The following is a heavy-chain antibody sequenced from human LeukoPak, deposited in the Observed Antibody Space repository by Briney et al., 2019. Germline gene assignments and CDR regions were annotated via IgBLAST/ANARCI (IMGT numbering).Heavy chain of an antibody. CDR2: IDGGGDGT. CDR1: GFTFSDYW. CDR3: AKDVRGYRRPLDY. Sequence: GGSLRLSCAASGFTFSDYWMHWVRQSPGKGLEWVSGIDGGGDGTYIADPVKGRFTISRDNSKNSPYLQMNRLRADDTAVYYCAKDVRGYRRPLDYWGQGTQVTVTS. D-gene: IGHD5-18*01. J-gene: IGHJ4*02. V-gene: IGHV3-23*01.